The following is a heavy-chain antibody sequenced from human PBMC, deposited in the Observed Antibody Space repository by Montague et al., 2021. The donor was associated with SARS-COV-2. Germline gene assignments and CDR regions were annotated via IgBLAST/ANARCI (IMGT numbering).Heavy chain of an antibody. CDR3: ALPLGGARFDP. V-gene: IGHV4-4*02. D-gene: IGHD3-16*01. CDR1: GGSVSSDNW. Sequence: SETLSLTCSVSGGSVSSDNWWTWVRQPPGKGLEWIGDIYHSGTTNYSPSLKSRLTISFDKSKNQFSLKLMSVTAADTAVYYCALPLGGARFDPWGQGTLVIVSS. CDR2: IYHSGTT. J-gene: IGHJ5*02.